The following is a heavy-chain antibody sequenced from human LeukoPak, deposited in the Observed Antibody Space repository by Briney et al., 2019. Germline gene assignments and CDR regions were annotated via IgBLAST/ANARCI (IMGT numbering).Heavy chain of an antibody. CDR2: IKQDGSEK. J-gene: IGHJ4*02. V-gene: IGHV3-7*01. CDR3: ARDPVPYYYDSSGYYLDY. D-gene: IGHD3-22*01. Sequence: GGSLRLSCAASGFTFSSYWMSWVRQAPGKGLEWVANIKQDGSEKYYVDSVKGRFTISRDNAKNSLYLQMNSLRAEDTAVYYCARDPVPYYYDSSGYYLDYWGQGTLVTVSS. CDR1: GFTFSSYW.